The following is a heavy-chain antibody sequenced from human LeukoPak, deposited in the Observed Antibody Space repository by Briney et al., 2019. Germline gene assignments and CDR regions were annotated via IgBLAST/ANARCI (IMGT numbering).Heavy chain of an antibody. CDR2: INPNSGGT. CDR3: ARDRTRTGYSSGWYHDY. J-gene: IGHJ4*02. CDR1: GYTFTGYY. Sequence: GASVKVSCKASGYTFTGYYMHWVRQAPGQGLEWMGWINPNSGGTNYAQKFQGRVTMTRDTSISTAYMELSRLRSDDTAVYYCARDRTRTGYSSGWYHDYWGRGTLVTVSS. D-gene: IGHD6-19*01. V-gene: IGHV1-2*02.